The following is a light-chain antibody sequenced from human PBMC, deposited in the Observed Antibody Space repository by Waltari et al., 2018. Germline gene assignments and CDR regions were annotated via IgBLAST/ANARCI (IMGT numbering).Light chain of an antibody. CDR1: QSVLSYY. V-gene: IGKV3-20*01. CDR3: QQYGASAIT. CDR2: GAS. Sequence: ETVLTQSPGTLSLSPGERATLSCRASQSVLSYYLAWYQQKPGQAPRLLIYGASSRTTGIPDRFSGSGSGTDFTLTISRLEPEDFAVYYCQQYGASAITFGQGTRLEIK. J-gene: IGKJ5*01.